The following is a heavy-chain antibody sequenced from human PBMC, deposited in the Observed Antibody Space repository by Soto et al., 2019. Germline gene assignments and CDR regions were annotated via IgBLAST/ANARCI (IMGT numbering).Heavy chain of an antibody. D-gene: IGHD2-21*02. Sequence: VQLGQSGAEVKRPGASVKVSCTASGYTFTNFGVTWVRQAPGQGLEWMSWISPETGKTYCARKLQGRVTMTTDTSTNTAYMELGSLRSDDTAVYYCLRDLRDYGGDVGYFDYWGQGTLVIVSS. V-gene: IGHV1-18*01. CDR1: GYTFTNFG. J-gene: IGHJ4*02. CDR2: ISPETGKT. CDR3: LRDLRDYGGDVGYFDY.